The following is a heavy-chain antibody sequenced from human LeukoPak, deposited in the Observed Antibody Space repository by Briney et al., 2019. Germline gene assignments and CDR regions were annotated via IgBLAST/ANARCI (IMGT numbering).Heavy chain of an antibody. CDR1: GGTFSSYA. D-gene: IGHD6-13*01. V-gene: IGHV1-69*05. Sequence: SVKVSCKASGGTFSSYAISWVRQAPGQGLEWTGGIIPIFGTANYAQKFQGRVTITTDESTSTAYMELSSLRSEDTAVYYCARDTIDSSSWFNWFDPWGQGTLVTVSS. CDR2: IIPIFGTA. J-gene: IGHJ5*02. CDR3: ARDTIDSSSWFNWFDP.